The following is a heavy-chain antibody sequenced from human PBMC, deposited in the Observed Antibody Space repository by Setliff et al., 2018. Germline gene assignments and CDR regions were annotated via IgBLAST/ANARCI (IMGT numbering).Heavy chain of an antibody. D-gene: IGHD3-10*01. J-gene: IGHJ4*02. CDR1: GDSITSGSYH. CDR3: AKATGFGELFI. CDR2: IYTRGST. Sequence: PSETLSLTCTVSGDSITSGSYHWSWIRQPAGKGLEWIGQIYTRGSTNENPSLKSRVTISVDTSKNQVSLRLTSVTAADTAIYYCAKATGFGELFIWGQGTVVTVSS. V-gene: IGHV4-61*09.